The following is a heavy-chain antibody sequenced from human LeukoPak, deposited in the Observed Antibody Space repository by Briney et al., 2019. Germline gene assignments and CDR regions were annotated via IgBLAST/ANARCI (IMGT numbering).Heavy chain of an antibody. CDR2: ISSSSSTI. Sequence: GESLKISCKGSGYSFTSYWIGWVRQAPGKGLEWVSYISSSSSTIYYADSVKGRFTISRDNAKNSLYLQMNSLRAEDTAVYYCARSEDYWGQGTLVTVSS. CDR3: ARSEDY. V-gene: IGHV3-48*01. CDR1: GYSFTSYW. J-gene: IGHJ4*02.